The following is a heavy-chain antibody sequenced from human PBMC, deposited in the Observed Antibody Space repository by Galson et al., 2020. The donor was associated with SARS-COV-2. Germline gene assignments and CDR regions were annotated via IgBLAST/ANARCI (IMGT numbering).Heavy chain of an antibody. Sequence: SETLSLTCTFSGGSISSSNYYWGWVRQPPGDGLEWIGSIYYTEINYYNPSLTSRVTMSVDTSSNQFSLKLSSVTAADTAVYYCARQILTGYYSLYYFDFWGQGTLVTVSS. J-gene: IGHJ4*02. D-gene: IGHD3-9*01. CDR3: ARQILTGYYSLYYFDF. CDR2: IYYTEIN. V-gene: IGHV4-39*01. CDR1: GGSISSSNYY.